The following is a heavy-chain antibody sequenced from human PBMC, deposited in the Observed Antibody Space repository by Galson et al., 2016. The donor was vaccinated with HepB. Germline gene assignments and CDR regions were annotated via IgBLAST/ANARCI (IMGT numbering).Heavy chain of an antibody. J-gene: IGHJ6*02. CDR3: VREDYGDDRVYYYYYGMDV. CDR2: INSDGSST. Sequence: SLRLSCAASGFTFSSYGMHWVRQAPGKGLVWVSRINSDGSSTIYADSVRGRFTISRDNARNTLYLQMNSLRAEDTAVYYCVREDYGDDRVYYYYYGMDVWGQGTTVTVSS. D-gene: IGHD4-17*01. CDR1: GFTFSSYG. V-gene: IGHV3-74*01.